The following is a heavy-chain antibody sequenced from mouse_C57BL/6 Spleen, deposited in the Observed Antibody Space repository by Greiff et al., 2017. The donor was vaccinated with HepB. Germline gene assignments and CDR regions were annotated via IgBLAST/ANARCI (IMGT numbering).Heavy chain of an antibody. V-gene: IGHV5-6*02. CDR3: ARPYDYDGAWFAY. J-gene: IGHJ3*01. D-gene: IGHD2-4*01. CDR1: GFTFSSYG. Sequence: DVMLVESGGDLVKPGGSLKLSCAASGFTFSSYGMSWVRQTPDKRLEWVATISSGGSYTYYPDSVKGRFTISRDNAKNTLYLKMSSLKSEDTAMYYCARPYDYDGAWFAYWGQGTLVTVSA. CDR2: ISSGGSYT.